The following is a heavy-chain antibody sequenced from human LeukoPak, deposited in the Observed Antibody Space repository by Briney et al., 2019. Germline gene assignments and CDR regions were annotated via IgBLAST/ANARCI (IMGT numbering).Heavy chain of an antibody. D-gene: IGHD4-11*01. CDR1: GFTFSSYA. CDR2: ISGSGGST. CDR3: AKAYSNYVDFDY. J-gene: IGHJ4*02. Sequence: GGSLRLSCAASGFTFSSYAMSWVRQVPGKGLEWVSAISGSGGSTYYADSVKGRFTISRDNSKNTLYLQMNSLRAEDTAVYYCAKAYSNYVDFDYWGQGTLVTVSS. V-gene: IGHV3-23*01.